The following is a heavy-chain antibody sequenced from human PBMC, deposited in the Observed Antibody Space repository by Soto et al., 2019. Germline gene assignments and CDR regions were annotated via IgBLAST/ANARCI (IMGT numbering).Heavy chain of an antibody. CDR2: INPSGGST. Sequence: QVQLVQSGAEVKKPGASVRVSCKTSGYTFTNFYIHWVRQAPGQGLEWMGKINPSGGSTAYAQRFQGRVTMTGDTSTGTVYMELSSLTSEDTAVYYCARGSRSSAGFDPWGQGTLVTVSS. CDR1: GYTFTNFY. D-gene: IGHD6-6*01. V-gene: IGHV1-46*01. J-gene: IGHJ5*02. CDR3: ARGSRSSAGFDP.